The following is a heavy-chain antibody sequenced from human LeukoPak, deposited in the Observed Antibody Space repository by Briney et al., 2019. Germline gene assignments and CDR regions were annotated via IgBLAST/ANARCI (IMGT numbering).Heavy chain of an antibody. CDR1: GYTFTSYD. J-gene: IGHJ5*02. Sequence: ASVKVSCKASGYTFTSYDINWVRRATGQGLEWMGWMNPNSGNTGYAQKFQGRVTMTRNTSISTAYMELSSLRSEDTAVYYCARGRCSSTSCRGWFDPWGQGTPVTVSS. V-gene: IGHV1-8*01. CDR3: ARGRCSSTSCRGWFDP. D-gene: IGHD2-2*01. CDR2: MNPNSGNT.